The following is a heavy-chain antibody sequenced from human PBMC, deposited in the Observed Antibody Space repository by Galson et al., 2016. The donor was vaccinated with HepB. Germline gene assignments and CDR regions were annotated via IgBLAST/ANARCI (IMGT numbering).Heavy chain of an antibody. Sequence: SLRLSCAASGFTFSSYEMNWVRQAPGKGLEWVSYISSSGDTTYYADSMKGRFTISRDNPKNSLYLQMSSRRAEDTAIYYCARRVNWGRNSWGQGTLVTVSS. D-gene: IGHD7-27*01. CDR2: ISSSGDTT. CDR1: GFTFSSYE. V-gene: IGHV3-48*03. CDR3: ARRVNWGRNS. J-gene: IGHJ4*02.